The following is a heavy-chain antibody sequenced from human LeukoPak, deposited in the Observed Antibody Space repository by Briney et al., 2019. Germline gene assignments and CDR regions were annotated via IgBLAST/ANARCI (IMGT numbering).Heavy chain of an antibody. CDR1: GGSIRSSYYY. Sequence: SETLSLTCTVSGGSIRSSYYYWGWIRQPPGKGLEWIGSIYDSGSTYYNPSLKSRVTISVDTSKNQFSLKLSSVTAADTAVYYCARAKPLMWSHYYYDSSGYLYWGQGTLVTVSS. D-gene: IGHD3-22*01. CDR2: IYDSGST. J-gene: IGHJ4*02. V-gene: IGHV4-39*01. CDR3: ARAKPLMWSHYYYDSSGYLY.